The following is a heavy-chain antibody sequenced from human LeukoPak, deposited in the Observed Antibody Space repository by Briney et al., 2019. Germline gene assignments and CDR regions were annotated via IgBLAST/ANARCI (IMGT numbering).Heavy chain of an antibody. Sequence: SETRSFTCTDAGGSISSYYRSWIRQPPGNGLDRTGSIYYSGRTNYNPSLKSRVTISVDTSKNQFSLKLSSVTAADTAVYYCARGPPRMVRGAYYGAFDIWGQGTMVTVSS. D-gene: IGHD3-10*01. J-gene: IGHJ3*02. CDR1: GGSISSYY. CDR3: ARGPPRMVRGAYYGAFDI. V-gene: IGHV4-59*01. CDR2: IYYSGRT.